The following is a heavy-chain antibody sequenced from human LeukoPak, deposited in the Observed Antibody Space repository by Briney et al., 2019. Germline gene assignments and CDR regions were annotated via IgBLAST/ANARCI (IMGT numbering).Heavy chain of an antibody. CDR3: ARDRGDGYNGLYYYYGMDV. CDR2: IYYSGST. CDR1: GGSISSSSYY. V-gene: IGHV4-39*07. D-gene: IGHD5-24*01. J-gene: IGHJ6*02. Sequence: PSETLSLTCTVSGGSISSSSYYWGWIRQPPGKGLEWIGSIYYSGSTYYNPSLKSRVTISVDTSKNQFSLKLSSVTAADTAVYYCARDRGDGYNGLYYYYGMDVWGQGTTVTDSS.